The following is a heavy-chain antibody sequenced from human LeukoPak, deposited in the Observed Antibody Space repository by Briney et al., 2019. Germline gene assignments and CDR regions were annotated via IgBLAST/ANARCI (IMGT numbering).Heavy chain of an antibody. CDR3: ARDSLGAGTVGATSGY. Sequence: ASVKVSCKASGYTFTSYGISWVRQAPGQGLEWMGWISAYNGNTNYAQKVQGRVTMTTDTSTSTAYMELRSLRSDDTAVYYCARDSLGAGTVGATSGYWGQGTLVTVSS. D-gene: IGHD1-26*01. J-gene: IGHJ4*02. CDR1: GYTFTSYG. V-gene: IGHV1-18*01. CDR2: ISAYNGNT.